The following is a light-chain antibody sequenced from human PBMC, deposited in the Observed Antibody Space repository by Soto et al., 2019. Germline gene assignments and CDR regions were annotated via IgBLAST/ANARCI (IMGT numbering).Light chain of an antibody. V-gene: IGKV3-15*01. CDR3: QQYENWPLT. CDR1: QSVSSN. J-gene: IGKJ4*01. CDR2: GAS. Sequence: EIVMTQSPATLSVSPGERATLSCRASQSVSSNLAWYQQRPGQAPRLLIYGASTRATGIPARFSGSRSGTEFTLSISSLQSEEFAVYHCQQYENWPLTFGGGTKAEIK.